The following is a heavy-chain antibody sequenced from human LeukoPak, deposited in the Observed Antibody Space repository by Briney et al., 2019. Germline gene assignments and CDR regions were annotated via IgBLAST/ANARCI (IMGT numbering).Heavy chain of an antibody. V-gene: IGHV1-69*13. CDR1: GGTFSSYA. CDR3: ARDHTGVDIVATITLTANWFDP. J-gene: IGHJ5*02. Sequence: GASVKVSCKASGGTFSSYAISWVRQAPGQGLEWVGGIIPIFGTANYAQKFQGRVTITADESTSTAYMELSSLRSEDTAVYYCARDHTGVDIVATITLTANWFDPWGQGTLVTVSS. CDR2: IIPIFGTA. D-gene: IGHD5-12*01.